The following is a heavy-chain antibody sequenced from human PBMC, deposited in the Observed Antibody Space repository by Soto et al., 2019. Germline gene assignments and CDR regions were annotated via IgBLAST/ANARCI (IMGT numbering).Heavy chain of an antibody. Sequence: QVQLVQSGAAVKKPGASVKVSCKASGYTFIGHYLHWVRQAPGQGLEWLGWTNPSSGATNFAQKFQGRVTMTRDTSISTAYLELSRLRSDDTAIYYCAREAGTTGNYYFGMDVWGQGTTVTVSS. J-gene: IGHJ6*02. CDR3: AREAGTTGNYYFGMDV. V-gene: IGHV1-2*02. CDR2: TNPSSGAT. D-gene: IGHD1-7*01. CDR1: GYTFIGHY.